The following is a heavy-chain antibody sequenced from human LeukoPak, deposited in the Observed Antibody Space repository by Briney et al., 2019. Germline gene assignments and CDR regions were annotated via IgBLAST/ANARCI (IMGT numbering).Heavy chain of an antibody. D-gene: IGHD1-26*01. J-gene: IGHJ4*02. CDR2: IYSGGST. Sequence: GGSLTLSCAASGFTLSSNYVNWVRQAPGKGLEWVSVIYSGGSTYYADSVKGRFTISRDNAKNSLYLQMNSLRGEDTAVYYCARSSFFDYWGQRTLVAVSS. CDR1: GFTLSSNY. V-gene: IGHV3-66*01. CDR3: ARSSFFDY.